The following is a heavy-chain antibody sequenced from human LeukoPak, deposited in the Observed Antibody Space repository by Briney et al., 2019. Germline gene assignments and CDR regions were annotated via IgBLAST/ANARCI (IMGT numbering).Heavy chain of an antibody. V-gene: IGHV1-69*13. J-gene: IGHJ6*02. CDR2: IIPIFGTA. Sequence: ASVKVSCKASGGTFSSYAISWVRQAPGQGLEWMGGIIPIFGTANYAQKFQGRVTITADESTSTAYMELSSLRSEDTAVYYCASRGCGGGSCYVDYYYGMDVWGQGTTVTVSS. CDR3: ASRGCGGGSCYVDYYYGMDV. D-gene: IGHD2-15*01. CDR1: GGTFSSYA.